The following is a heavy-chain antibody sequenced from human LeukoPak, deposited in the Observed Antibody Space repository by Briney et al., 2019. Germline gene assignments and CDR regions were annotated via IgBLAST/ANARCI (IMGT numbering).Heavy chain of an antibody. CDR3: AIAGDSSTNCYKCFNY. CDR1: GYRFTSYW. J-gene: IGHJ4*02. CDR2: IYPGDSDT. Sequence: GESLKISCKGSGYRFTSYWIGWVRQMPGKGLEWMGIIYPGDSDTRYSPSFQGQVTVSADKSISTAYLQWSSLEASDTAMYYCAIAGDSSTNCYKCFNYWGQGPLVTVSS. D-gene: IGHD2-2*01. V-gene: IGHV5-51*01.